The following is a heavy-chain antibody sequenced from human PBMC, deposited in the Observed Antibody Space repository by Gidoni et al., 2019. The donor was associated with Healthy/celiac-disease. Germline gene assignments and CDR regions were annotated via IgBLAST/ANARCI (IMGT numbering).Heavy chain of an antibody. Sequence: QVQLQESGPGLVKPSETLSLTGTVAGGAISSYYWSWIRQPAGTGLAWIGRIYPSGSTNYNPSLKSRVTMSVDTSENQFSLKLSSVTAADTAVYYCARGGAMDIDYWGQGTLVTVSS. CDR2: IYPSGST. CDR3: ARGGAMDIDY. D-gene: IGHD5-18*01. J-gene: IGHJ4*02. CDR1: GGAISSYY. V-gene: IGHV4-4*07.